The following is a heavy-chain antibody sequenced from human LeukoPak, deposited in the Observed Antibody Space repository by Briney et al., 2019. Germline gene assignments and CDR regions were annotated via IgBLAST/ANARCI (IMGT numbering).Heavy chain of an antibody. Sequence: ASVKVSCKASGGTFSSYAISWVRQAPGQGLEWMGGIIPIFGTANYAQKFQGRVTITADKSTSTAYMELSSLRSEDTAVYYCARASQLLDHFDYWGQGTLVTVSS. CDR1: GGTFSSYA. V-gene: IGHV1-69*06. CDR3: ARASQLLDHFDY. J-gene: IGHJ4*02. CDR2: IIPIFGTA. D-gene: IGHD2-2*02.